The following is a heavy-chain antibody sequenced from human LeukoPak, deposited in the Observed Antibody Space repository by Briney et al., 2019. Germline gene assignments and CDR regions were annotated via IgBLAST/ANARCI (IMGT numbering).Heavy chain of an antibody. Sequence: SETLSLTCTVSVGSISCSTCYWGWIRQPPGKGLEWIGTIHYSGSTYYNPSLKSRVTISVDTSKNQFSLKLSSVTAADTAVYYCARGITIFGVVNPYFDYWGQGTLVTVSS. CDR1: VGSISCSTCY. V-gene: IGHV4-39*07. CDR2: IHYSGST. CDR3: ARGITIFGVVNPYFDY. D-gene: IGHD3-3*01. J-gene: IGHJ4*02.